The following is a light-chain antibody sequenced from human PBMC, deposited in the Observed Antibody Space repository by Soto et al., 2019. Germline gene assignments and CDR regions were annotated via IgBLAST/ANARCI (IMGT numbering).Light chain of an antibody. Sequence: IVLTQSPGTLSLSPWERATLSCRASQSVRSNLAWYQQKPGQAPRLLIYATSTRATGIPARFIGNGSGTEFTLTISSLQSEDFAVYYCQQYNNWWTFGQGTKVDIK. V-gene: IGKV3D-15*01. CDR1: QSVRSN. CDR3: QQYNNWWT. J-gene: IGKJ1*01. CDR2: ATS.